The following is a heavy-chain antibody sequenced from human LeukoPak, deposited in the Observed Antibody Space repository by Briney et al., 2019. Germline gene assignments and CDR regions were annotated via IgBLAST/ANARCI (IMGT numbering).Heavy chain of an antibody. J-gene: IGHJ5*02. D-gene: IGHD5-18*01. CDR1: GGSISSSSYY. Sequence: SETLSLTCTVSGGSISSSSYYWGWIRQPPGKGLEWIGSIYYSGSTYYNPSLKSRVTISVDTSKNQFSLKLSSVTAADTAVYYCARGQGYSYGYEWFDPWGQGTLATVSS. CDR2: IYYSGST. V-gene: IGHV4-39*07. CDR3: ARGQGYSYGYEWFDP.